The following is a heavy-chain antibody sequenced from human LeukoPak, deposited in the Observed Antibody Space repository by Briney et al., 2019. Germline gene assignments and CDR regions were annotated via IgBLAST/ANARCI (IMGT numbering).Heavy chain of an antibody. CDR3: AGGWTIAK. CDR2: IGSSGSTI. J-gene: IGHJ4*02. V-gene: IGHV3-48*03. D-gene: IGHD1-1*01. Sequence: GGSLRLSCAAPGFTFSDYEMNWVRQAPGKGLEWVSYIGSSGSTIHYADSVEGRFTISRDNAKSSLYLQMNSLRAEDTAVYYCAGGWTIAKWGQGTLVTVYS. CDR1: GFTFSDYE.